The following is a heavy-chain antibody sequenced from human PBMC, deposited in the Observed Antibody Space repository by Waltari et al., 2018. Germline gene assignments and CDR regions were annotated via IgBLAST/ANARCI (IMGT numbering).Heavy chain of an antibody. J-gene: IGHJ4*02. CDR2: INHSGST. CDR1: GGSFSGYY. V-gene: IGHV4-34*01. Sequence: QVQLQQWGAGLLKPSETLSLTCAVYGGSFSGYYWSWIRQPPGKGLEWIGEINHSGSTNYNPALKSRVTISVDTSKNQFSLKLSSVTAADTAVYYCARGLYGDYGYWGQGTLVIVSS. D-gene: IGHD4-17*01. CDR3: ARGLYGDYGY.